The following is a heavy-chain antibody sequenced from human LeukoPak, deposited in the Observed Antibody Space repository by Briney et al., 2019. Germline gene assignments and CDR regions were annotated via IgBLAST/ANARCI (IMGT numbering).Heavy chain of an antibody. D-gene: IGHD5-24*01. J-gene: IGHJ4*02. V-gene: IGHV1-2*02. Sequence: ASVKVSCKASGYTFTSYGISWVRQAPGQGLEWMGWINPDSGGTNYAQKFQGRVTMTRDTSISTASMELRRLRSDDTAIYYCARDRSNYGHKQGVGYWGQGTLVTVSS. CDR1: GYTFTSYG. CDR3: ARDRSNYGHKQGVGY. CDR2: INPDSGGT.